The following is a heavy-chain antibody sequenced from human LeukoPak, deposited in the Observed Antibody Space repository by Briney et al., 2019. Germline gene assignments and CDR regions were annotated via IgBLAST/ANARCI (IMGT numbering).Heavy chain of an antibody. CDR3: ANGGGEWYYYGSGTPEWVY. Sequence: PSETLSLTCTVSGGSISSYYWSLIRQPQGKGLEWIGYIYYSGSTNYNPSLKSRVTISVDTSKNQCSLKLSSVTAADTAVYYCANGGGEWYYYGSGTPEWVYWGQGTLVTVSS. V-gene: IGHV4-59*01. D-gene: IGHD3-10*01. CDR2: IYYSGST. J-gene: IGHJ4*02. CDR1: GGSISSYY.